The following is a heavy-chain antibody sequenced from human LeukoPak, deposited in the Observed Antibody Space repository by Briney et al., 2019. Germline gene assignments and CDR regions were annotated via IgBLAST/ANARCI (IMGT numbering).Heavy chain of an antibody. J-gene: IGHJ6*02. CDR3: ATNEDAMDV. D-gene: IGHD2-8*01. V-gene: IGHV3-7*01. Sequence: PGGSLRLSCAASGFTFSRHWMSWVRQAPGKGLEWVANIKQDGRQENYVDSVKGRFTISRDNAKSSLYLQMNDLRVEDTAVYYCATNEDAMDVWGQGATVTVSS. CDR1: GFTFSRHW. CDR2: IKQDGRQE.